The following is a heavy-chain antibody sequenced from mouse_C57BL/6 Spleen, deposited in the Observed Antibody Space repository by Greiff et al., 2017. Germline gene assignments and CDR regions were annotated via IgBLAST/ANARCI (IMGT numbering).Heavy chain of an antibody. V-gene: IGHV5-9*01. CDR1: GFTFSSYT. D-gene: IGHD2-4*01. Sequence: EVKLMESGGGLVKPGGSLKLSCAASGFTFSSYTMSWVRQTPEKRLEWVATISGGGGNTYYPDSVKGRFTISRDNAKNTLYLQMSSLRSEDTALYYCARHGDYDVWFAYWGQGTLVTVSA. J-gene: IGHJ3*01. CDR2: ISGGGGNT. CDR3: ARHGDYDVWFAY.